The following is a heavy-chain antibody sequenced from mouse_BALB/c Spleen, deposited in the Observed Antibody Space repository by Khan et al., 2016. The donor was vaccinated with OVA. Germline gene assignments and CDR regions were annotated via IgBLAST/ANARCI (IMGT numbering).Heavy chain of an antibody. Sequence: EVELVESGGDLVKPGGSLKLSCAASGFTFSTYGMSWVRQTPDKRLEWVATVSTGGGYTYYPDSVTGRFTISRDNAKNTLYLQMNGLKSEYTDMVYCTRHAYYYDSEGFAYWGQGTLVTVSA. CDR2: VSTGGGYT. D-gene: IGHD1-1*01. J-gene: IGHJ3*01. V-gene: IGHV5-6*01. CDR3: TRHAYYYDSEGFAY. CDR1: GFTFSTYG.